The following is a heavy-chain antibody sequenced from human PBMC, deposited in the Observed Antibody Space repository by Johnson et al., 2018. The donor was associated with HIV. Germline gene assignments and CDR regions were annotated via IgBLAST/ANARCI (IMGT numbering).Heavy chain of an antibody. CDR2: ISYDGSNK. D-gene: IGHD1-26*01. Sequence: VQLVESGGGVVQPGRSLRLSCAASGFTFSSYAMHWVRLAPGKGLELVAVISYDGSNKYYADSVKGRFTISRDNSKNTLYLQMNSLRAEDTAVYYCARGGGVVGNAFDIWGQGTMVTVSS. CDR1: GFTFSSYA. CDR3: ARGGGVVGNAFDI. J-gene: IGHJ3*02. V-gene: IGHV3-30*04.